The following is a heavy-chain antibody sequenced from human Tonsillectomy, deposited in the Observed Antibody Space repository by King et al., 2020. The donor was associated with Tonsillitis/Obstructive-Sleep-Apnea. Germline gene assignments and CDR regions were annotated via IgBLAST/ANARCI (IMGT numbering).Heavy chain of an antibody. J-gene: IGHJ6*02. CDR3: ARTSDSSPNYYYGMDV. CDR2: INPKSGGI. Sequence: QLVQSGAEVKKPGASVKVSCKASGYTFTGYYMHWVRQAPGQGLEWTGWINPKSGGISYAQKFQGRVTMTRDTSISTAYMEVSSLISDDTAVYYCARTSDSSPNYYYGMDVWGQGTTVTVSS. V-gene: IGHV1-2*02. CDR1: GYTFTGYY. D-gene: IGHD3-22*01.